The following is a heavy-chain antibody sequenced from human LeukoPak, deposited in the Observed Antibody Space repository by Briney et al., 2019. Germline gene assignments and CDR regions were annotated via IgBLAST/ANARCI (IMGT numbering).Heavy chain of an antibody. J-gene: IGHJ3*02. V-gene: IGHV1-18*01. D-gene: IGHD3-10*01. Sequence: KLQGRVTMTTDTSTSTAYMELRSLRSDDTAVYYCARFYGSGSLDAFDIWGQGTMVTVSS. CDR3: ARFYGSGSLDAFDI.